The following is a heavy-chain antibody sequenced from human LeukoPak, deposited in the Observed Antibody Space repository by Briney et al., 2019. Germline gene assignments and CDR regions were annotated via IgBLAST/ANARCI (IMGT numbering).Heavy chain of an antibody. CDR3: ARPIGGYYDILTGYRKTYGMDV. CDR1: GYTFTSYD. D-gene: IGHD3-9*01. V-gene: IGHV1-8*01. Sequence: ASVKVSCKASGYTFTSYDINWVRQATGQGLEWMGWMNPNSCNTGYAQKFQGRVTMTRNTSISTAYMELSSLRSEDTAVYYCARPIGGYYDILTGYRKTYGMDVWGQGTTVTVSS. CDR2: MNPNSCNT. J-gene: IGHJ6*02.